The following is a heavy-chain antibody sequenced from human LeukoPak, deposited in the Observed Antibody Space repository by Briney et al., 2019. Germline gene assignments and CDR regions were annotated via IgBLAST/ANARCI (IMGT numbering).Heavy chain of an antibody. Sequence: PSESLSLTCTVSSGSISIYSWSWIRQPPGKGLEWIGYIYDSGSTNYNPSLKSRVTISVDTSKNRFSLRLSSVTAADTAVYYCAREAYCGGDCYSGFDYWGQGTLVTVSS. CDR1: SGSISIYS. CDR3: AREAYCGGDCYSGFDY. CDR2: IYDSGST. V-gene: IGHV4-59*01. J-gene: IGHJ4*02. D-gene: IGHD2-21*02.